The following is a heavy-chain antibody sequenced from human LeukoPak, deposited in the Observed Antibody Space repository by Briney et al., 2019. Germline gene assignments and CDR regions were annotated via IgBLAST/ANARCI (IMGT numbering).Heavy chain of an antibody. CDR1: GFTFSSYW. Sequence: PGGSLRLSCAASGFTFSSYWMNWARQAPGKGLEWVASINHNGNVNYYVDSVKGRFTISRDNSKNTLYLQMNSLRAEDTAVYYCARGDSSGCCMAYWGQGTLVTVSS. D-gene: IGHD6-19*01. J-gene: IGHJ4*02. V-gene: IGHV3-7*01. CDR2: INHNGNVN. CDR3: ARGDSSGCCMAY.